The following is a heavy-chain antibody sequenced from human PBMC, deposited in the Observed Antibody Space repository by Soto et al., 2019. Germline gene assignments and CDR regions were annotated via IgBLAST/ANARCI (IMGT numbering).Heavy chain of an antibody. Sequence: SHTRSLTCAISGYSVSSNSVAWNWIRQSPSRGLEWLGRTYYRSKWYNDYAVSVKSRITINSDTSKNQFSLQLNSVTPEDTAVYYCARTLAYCSSTSCYAPWFDSWGQGTLVTVSS. J-gene: IGHJ5*01. CDR1: GYSVSSNSVA. CDR2: TYYRSKWYN. V-gene: IGHV6-1*01. CDR3: ARTLAYCSSTSCYAPWFDS. D-gene: IGHD2-2*01.